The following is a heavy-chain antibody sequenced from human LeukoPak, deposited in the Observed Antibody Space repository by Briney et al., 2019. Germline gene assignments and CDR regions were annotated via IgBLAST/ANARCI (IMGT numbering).Heavy chain of an antibody. CDR3: ARRVLTNELFNF. D-gene: IGHD1-7*01. V-gene: IGHV5-51*01. CDR2: IYPGDSDT. CDR1: GYSFPNYW. Sequence: GESLKISCKGSGYSFPNYWIGWVRQMPGKGLEWMGIIYPGDSDTRYSPSFQGQVTISADKSINTACLQWSSLKASDTAVYYCARRVLTNELFNFWGQGTLVTVSS. J-gene: IGHJ4*02.